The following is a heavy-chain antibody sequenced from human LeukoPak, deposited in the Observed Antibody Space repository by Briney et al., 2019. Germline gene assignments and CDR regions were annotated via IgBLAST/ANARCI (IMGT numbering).Heavy chain of an antibody. D-gene: IGHD6-6*01. Sequence: SETLSLTCTVSGGSISSGGYYWSWIRQPPGKGLEWIGYIYHSGSTYYNPSLKSRVTISVGRSKNQFSLKLSSVTAADTAVYYCARAERFGSSPGFDYWGQGTLVTVSS. CDR1: GGSISSGGYY. CDR2: IYHSGST. V-gene: IGHV4-30-2*01. J-gene: IGHJ4*02. CDR3: ARAERFGSSPGFDY.